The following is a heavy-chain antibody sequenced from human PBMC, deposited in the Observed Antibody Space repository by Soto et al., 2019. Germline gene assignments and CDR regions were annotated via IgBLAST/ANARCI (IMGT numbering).Heavy chain of an antibody. Sequence: PSETLSLTWTVSGGSLSSSSYYWGWIRQPPGPGLAWIGSIYYSGSPYYNPSLKSRVTISVDTSKNQFSLKLSSVTAADTAVYYCARRGSGSYHDYWGQGTLVTVSS. J-gene: IGHJ4*02. V-gene: IGHV4-39*01. CDR1: GGSLSSSSYY. CDR2: IYYSGSP. CDR3: ARRGSGSYHDY. D-gene: IGHD3-10*01.